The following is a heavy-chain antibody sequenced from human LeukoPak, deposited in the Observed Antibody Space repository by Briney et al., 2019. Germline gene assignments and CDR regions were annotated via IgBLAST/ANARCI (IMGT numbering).Heavy chain of an antibody. CDR1: GFTFSDYY. J-gene: IGHJ4*02. V-gene: IGHV3-11*01. CDR2: VSGSGSPI. CDR3: AKIPYSSGWGFDY. Sequence: GALRLSCAASGFTFSDYYMSWIRQAPGKGLEWVSYVSGSGSPIYYADSVKGRFTVSRDNAKNSLYLQMNSLRAEDTAVYYCAKIPYSSGWGFDYWGQGTLVTVSS. D-gene: IGHD6-19*01.